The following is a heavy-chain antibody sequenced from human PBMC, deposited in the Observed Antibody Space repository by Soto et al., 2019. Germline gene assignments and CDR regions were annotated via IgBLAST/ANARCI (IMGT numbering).Heavy chain of an antibody. J-gene: IGHJ4*02. Sequence: EVQLLESGGGLVQPGGSLRLSCAASGFTFSSYAMSWVRQAPGEGLEWVSAISTTSGTTYYADSVRGRFTISRANSVNTRYFQMNSLRAGDAAIYYCADALPGVASPPLDSWGQGTLVTVSS. CDR2: ISTTSGTT. CDR3: ADALPGVASPPLDS. CDR1: GFTFSSYA. D-gene: IGHD2-15*01. V-gene: IGHV3-23*01.